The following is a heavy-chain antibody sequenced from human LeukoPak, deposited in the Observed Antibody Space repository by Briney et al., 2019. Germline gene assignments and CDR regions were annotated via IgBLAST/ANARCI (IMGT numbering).Heavy chain of an antibody. CDR3: AREPGYSYGAFDY. CDR1: GFTVSSNY. J-gene: IGHJ4*02. D-gene: IGHD5-18*01. CDR2: IYSDGTT. V-gene: IGHV3-53*01. Sequence: PGGSLRLSCAASGFTVSSNYMTWVRQAPGNGLEWVSVIYSDGTTYYADSVKGRFTISRDNSKNTLYLQMSSLRADDTAVYYCAREPGYSYGAFDYWGQGALVTVSS.